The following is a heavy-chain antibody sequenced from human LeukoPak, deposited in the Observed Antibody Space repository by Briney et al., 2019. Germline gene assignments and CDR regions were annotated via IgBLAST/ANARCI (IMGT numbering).Heavy chain of an antibody. CDR1: GFTFSSYW. J-gene: IGHJ2*01. D-gene: IGHD5-24*01. CDR3: ARDIVRGDGATIHYWYFDL. V-gene: IGHV3-7*01. CDR2: IKQDGGEK. Sequence: GGSLRLSCAASGFTFSSYWMSWVRQAPGKGLEWVANIKQDGGEKYYVDSVKGRFTISRDNAKNSLYLQMNSLRAEDTAVYYCARDIVRGDGATIHYWYFDLWGRGTLVTVSS.